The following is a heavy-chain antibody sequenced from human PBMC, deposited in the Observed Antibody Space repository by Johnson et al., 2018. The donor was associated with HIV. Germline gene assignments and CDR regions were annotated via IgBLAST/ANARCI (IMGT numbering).Heavy chain of an antibody. V-gene: IGHV3-30*03. CDR1: GFTFSSYG. D-gene: IGHD1-26*01. Sequence: VQLVESGGGVVQPGRSLRLSCAASGFTFSSYGMHWVRQAPGKGLEWVAVISYDGSNKYYADSVKGRFTISRDNSKNTLYLQMNSLRAEDTAVYYCARDYVQWELRKGDAFDIWGQGTMVTVSS. J-gene: IGHJ3*02. CDR2: ISYDGSNK. CDR3: ARDYVQWELRKGDAFDI.